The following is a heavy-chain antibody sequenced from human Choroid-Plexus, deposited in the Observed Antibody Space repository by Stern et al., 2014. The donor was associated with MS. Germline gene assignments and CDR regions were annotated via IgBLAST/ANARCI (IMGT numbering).Heavy chain of an antibody. V-gene: IGHV3-30*18. Sequence: QVQLVQSGGGVVQPGRPLRLSCVASGFTLGSCAMHWVRQAPGKGLEWVAGVSYDGSNKYCADSVKGRFTISRDNSQNTLYMQMSSLRPEDTAVYYCAKDRQYLTYFFDHWGQGSLVTVSS. CDR3: AKDRQYLTYFFDH. CDR1: GFTLGSCA. CDR2: VSYDGSNK. D-gene: IGHD2/OR15-2a*01. J-gene: IGHJ5*02.